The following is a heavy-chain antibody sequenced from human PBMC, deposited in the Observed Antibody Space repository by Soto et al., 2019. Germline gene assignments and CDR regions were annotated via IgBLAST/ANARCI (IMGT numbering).Heavy chain of an antibody. J-gene: IGHJ6*02. Sequence: GGSLRLSCAAPGFTFNRYSMNWVRQAPGKGLEWGSSISSTTHYVYSGDSMKGRFTSSKDDAKNSLYLQMNSVRAEDTAVYYCARVKYCGDYDFWRGYYYYGMDVWGQGTTVTVSS. V-gene: IGHV3-21*01. CDR1: GFTFNRYS. CDR3: ARVKYCGDYDFWRGYYYYGMDV. CDR2: ISSTTHYV. D-gene: IGHD3-3*01.